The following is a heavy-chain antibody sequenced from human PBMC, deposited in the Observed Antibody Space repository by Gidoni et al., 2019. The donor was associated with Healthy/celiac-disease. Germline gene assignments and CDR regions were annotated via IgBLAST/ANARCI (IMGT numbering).Heavy chain of an antibody. CDR3: AKSMWIAVAGTLNFQH. CDR2: ISGSGGST. CDR1: GFTFSSYA. V-gene: IGHV3-23*01. J-gene: IGHJ1*01. D-gene: IGHD6-19*01. Sequence: EVQPLESGGGLVKPGGYLSLSCAPAGFTFSSYAMSWVRQAPGKGLEWVSAISGSGGSTYYADSVKGRFTISRDNSTYTLYLQMTSLIAEDTAVYYFAKSMWIAVAGTLNFQHWGQGTLVTVSS.